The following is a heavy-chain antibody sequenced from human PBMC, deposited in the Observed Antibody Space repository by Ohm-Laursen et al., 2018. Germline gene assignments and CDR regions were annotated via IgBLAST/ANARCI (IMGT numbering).Heavy chain of an antibody. V-gene: IGHV3-23*01. CDR2: ITNSQRGHMT. CDR3: AKEGEGIFDSSYFFDT. D-gene: IGHD6-19*01. J-gene: IGHJ4*02. CDR1: GFTFSSYA. Sequence: SLRLSCAASGFTFSSYAMSWVRQAPGKGLEWVSSITNSQRGHMTYYADSVKGRFTISRDNSENTVLLQMSWLRAEDTAVYYCAKEGEGIFDSSYFFDTWGQGALVTVSS.